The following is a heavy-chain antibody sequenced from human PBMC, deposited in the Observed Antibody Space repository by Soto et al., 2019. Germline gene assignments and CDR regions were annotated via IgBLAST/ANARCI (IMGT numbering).Heavy chain of an antibody. Sequence: SETLSLTCTVSGGSISSSSYYWGWIRQPPGKGLEWIGSIYYSGSTYYNPSLKSRVTISVDTSKNQFSLKLSSVTAADTAVYYCARIVVVPVDYYYMDVWGKGTTVTVSS. V-gene: IGHV4-39*01. J-gene: IGHJ6*03. D-gene: IGHD2-2*01. CDR1: GGSISSSSYY. CDR3: ARIVVVPVDYYYMDV. CDR2: IYYSGST.